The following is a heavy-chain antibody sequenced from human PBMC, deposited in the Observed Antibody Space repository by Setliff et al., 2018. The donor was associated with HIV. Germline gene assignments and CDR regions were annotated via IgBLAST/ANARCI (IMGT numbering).Heavy chain of an antibody. Sequence: GASVKVSCKTSGYTFTDHYIHWVRQAPGQGLEWMGLSNCKSGDTKYAQKLQGRVTMARDTSINTIYMELSTLRSDDTAVFYCARMAPHHISLTGPQADDPFDIWGQGTMVTVS. V-gene: IGHV1-2*02. CDR3: ARMAPHHISLTGPQADDPFDI. D-gene: IGHD3-9*01. CDR2: SNCKSGDT. CDR1: GYTFTDHY. J-gene: IGHJ3*02.